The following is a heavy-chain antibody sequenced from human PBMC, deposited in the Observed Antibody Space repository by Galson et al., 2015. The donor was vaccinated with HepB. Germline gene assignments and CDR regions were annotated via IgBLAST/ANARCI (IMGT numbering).Heavy chain of an antibody. Sequence: SVKVSCKASGYTFTSYDINWVRQATGQGLEWMGWINPNSGGTNYAQKFQGWVTMTRDTSISTAYMELSRLRSDDTAVYYCAREGGTRPYCSSTSCYWGDAFDIWGQGTMVTVSS. V-gene: IGHV1-2*04. J-gene: IGHJ3*02. CDR2: INPNSGGT. D-gene: IGHD2-2*01. CDR3: AREGGTRPYCSSTSCYWGDAFDI. CDR1: GYTFTSYD.